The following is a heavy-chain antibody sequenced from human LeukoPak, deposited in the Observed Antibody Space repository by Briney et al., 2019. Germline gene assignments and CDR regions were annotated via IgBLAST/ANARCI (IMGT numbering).Heavy chain of an antibody. Sequence: SETLSLTCTVSGGSISSYYWSWIRQPPGKGLEWIGYIYTSGSTNYNPSLKSRVTISVDTSKNQFSLKLSSVTAADTAVYYCARQVVVVPAAPYYMDVWGKGTTVTVSS. CDR3: ARQVVVVPAAPYYMDV. J-gene: IGHJ6*03. D-gene: IGHD2-2*01. CDR2: IYTSGST. V-gene: IGHV4-4*09. CDR1: GGSISSYY.